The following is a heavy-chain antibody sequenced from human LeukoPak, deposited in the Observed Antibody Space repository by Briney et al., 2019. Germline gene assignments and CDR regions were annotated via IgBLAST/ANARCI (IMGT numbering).Heavy chain of an antibody. V-gene: IGHV3-48*04. CDR2: ISSSSSTI. Sequence: PGGSLRLSCAASGFTFSSYSMNWVRQAPGKGLEWVSYISSSSSTIYYADSVKGRFTISRDDAKDSLYLQMNSLRAADTAVYYCARGQGAFDIWGQGTMVTASS. CDR3: ARGQGAFDI. CDR1: GFTFSSYS. J-gene: IGHJ3*02.